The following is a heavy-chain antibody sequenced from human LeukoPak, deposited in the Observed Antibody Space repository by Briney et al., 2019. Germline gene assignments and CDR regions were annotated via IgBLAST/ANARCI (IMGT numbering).Heavy chain of an antibody. CDR3: ARFVEYYFDY. D-gene: IGHD3-10*01. CDR2: IYYSGST. CDR1: GGSISSGGYY. Sequence: PSETLSLTCTVSGGSISSGGYYWSWIRQHPGTGLEWIGYIYYSGSTYYNPSLKSRVTISVDTSKNQFSLKLSSVTAADTAVYYCARFVEYYFDYWGQGTLVTVSS. J-gene: IGHJ4*02. V-gene: IGHV4-31*03.